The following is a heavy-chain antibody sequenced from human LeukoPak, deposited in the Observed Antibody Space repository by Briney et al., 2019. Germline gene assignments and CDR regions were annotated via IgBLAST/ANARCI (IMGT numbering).Heavy chain of an antibody. CDR2: IWYDGSNK. CDR3: AKVPAAGSSDY. Sequence: GGSLRLSCAASGFTFSSYGMHWVRQAPGKGLEWVAFIWYDGSNKYYADSVKGRFTISRDNSKNTLYLQMNSLRAEDTAVYYCAKVPAAGSSDYWGQGTLVTVSS. V-gene: IGHV3-30*02. D-gene: IGHD6-13*01. J-gene: IGHJ4*02. CDR1: GFTFSSYG.